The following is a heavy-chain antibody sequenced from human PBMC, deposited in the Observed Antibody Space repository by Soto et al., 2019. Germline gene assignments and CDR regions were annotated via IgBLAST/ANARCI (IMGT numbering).Heavy chain of an antibody. Sequence: VASVKVSCKAFGYTFTNYGINWVRQAPGQGLEWMGWISAYKGNTNYVQKFQGRVTMTTDTATSTAYMELRSLRFDDTAVYYCARGYCSSISCPRIDYWGQGTLVTVSS. V-gene: IGHV1-18*04. J-gene: IGHJ4*02. D-gene: IGHD2-2*01. CDR3: ARGYCSSISCPRIDY. CDR2: ISAYKGNT. CDR1: GYTFTNYG.